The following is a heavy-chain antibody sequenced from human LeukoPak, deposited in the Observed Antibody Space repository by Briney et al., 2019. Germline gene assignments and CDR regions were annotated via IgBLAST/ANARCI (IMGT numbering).Heavy chain of an antibody. V-gene: IGHV3-53*01. CDR1: GFSVSSDH. J-gene: IGHJ4*02. CDR3: ARYHTALNY. CDR2: LYSGGST. D-gene: IGHD5-18*01. Sequence: QPGGSLRLSCVASGFSVSSDHMTWVRQAPGKGLEWVSVLYSGGSTYYADSVKGRFTISRDNSKNTLYLQMNNLRVEDTAVYYCARYHTALNYWGQGTLVTASS.